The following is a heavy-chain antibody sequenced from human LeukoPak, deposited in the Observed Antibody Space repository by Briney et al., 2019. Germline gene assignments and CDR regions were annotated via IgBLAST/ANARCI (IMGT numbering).Heavy chain of an antibody. CDR2: IYHSGST. CDR3: ARGTIRYYFDY. V-gene: IGHV4-38-2*01. Sequence: PSETLSLTCAVSGYSISSGYYWGWIRQPPGKGLEWIGSIYHSGSTYYNPSLKSRVTISVDTSKNQFSLKLSSVTAADTAVYYCARGTIRYYFDYWGQGTLVNVSS. J-gene: IGHJ4*02. D-gene: IGHD4-17*01. CDR1: GYSISSGYY.